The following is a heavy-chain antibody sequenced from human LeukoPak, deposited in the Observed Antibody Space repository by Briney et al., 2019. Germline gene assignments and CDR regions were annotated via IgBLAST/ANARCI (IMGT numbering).Heavy chain of an antibody. J-gene: IGHJ6*02. Sequence: ETLSLTCTVSGGSISSGGYYWRWIRQHPGKGLEWVANIKQDGSEKYYVDSVKGRFTISRDNAKNSLYLQMNSLRAEDTAVYYCAREYYYGSGSPYGMDVWGQGTTVTVSS. CDR1: GGSISSGGYY. CDR2: IKQDGSEK. CDR3: AREYYYGSGSPYGMDV. V-gene: IGHV3-7*01. D-gene: IGHD3-10*01.